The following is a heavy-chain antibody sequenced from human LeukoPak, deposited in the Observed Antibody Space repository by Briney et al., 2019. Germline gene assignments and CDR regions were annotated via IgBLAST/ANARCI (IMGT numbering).Heavy chain of an antibody. CDR2: FYYSDTT. J-gene: IGHJ5*02. CDR1: GGSISSPSYS. CDR3: ARHTYWGYQVS. D-gene: IGHD2-8*02. Sequence: SETLSLTCTVSGGSISSPSYSWGWFRQPPGKGLEWIGSFYYSDTTYYNPSFKSRVTISVDASKNQFSLKLSSVTAADTAVYYCARHTYWGYQVSWGQGSLVIVSS. V-gene: IGHV4-39*01.